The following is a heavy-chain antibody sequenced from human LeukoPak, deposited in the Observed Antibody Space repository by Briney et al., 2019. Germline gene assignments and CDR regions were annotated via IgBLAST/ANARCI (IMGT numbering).Heavy chain of an antibody. D-gene: IGHD3-10*01. Sequence: ASVKVSCKASGYTFTSYYMHWVRQAPGQGLEWMGIINPSGGSTSYAQKFQGRVTMTRDMSTSTVYMELSSLRSEDTAVYYCARDRRITMVRGVIITSGSGNWFDPWGQGTLVTVSS. CDR1: GYTFTSYY. J-gene: IGHJ5*02. V-gene: IGHV1-46*01. CDR2: INPSGGST. CDR3: ARDRRITMVRGVIITSGSGNWFDP.